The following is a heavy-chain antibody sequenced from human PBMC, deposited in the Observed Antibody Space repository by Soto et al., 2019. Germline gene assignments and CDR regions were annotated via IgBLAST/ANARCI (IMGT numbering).Heavy chain of an antibody. CDR3: ARGDRGAFDL. J-gene: IGHJ3*01. D-gene: IGHD1-26*01. CDR1: GFTFSYYW. V-gene: IGHV3-74*01. Sequence: EVQLVESGGGLVRPGGSLRLSCAASGFTFSYYWMHWVRQAPGKGLVWVSRIHSDGSSTTYAAVVKGRFIISRDNARNTVDLQMKSVRVEDTAVYYCARGDRGAFDLWGQGTVVTVSS. CDR2: IHSDGSST.